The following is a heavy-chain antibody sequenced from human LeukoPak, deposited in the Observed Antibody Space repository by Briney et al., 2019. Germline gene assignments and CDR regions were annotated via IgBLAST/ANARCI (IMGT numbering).Heavy chain of an antibody. CDR2: ISSSSSYI. CDR1: GFTFTSYS. CDR3: ANHGDLDAFDI. Sequence: GGSLRLSCAASGFTFTSYSMNWVRQAPGKGLEWVSSISSSSSYIYYADSVKGRFTISRDNAKNSLYLQMNSLRAEDTAVYYCANHGDLDAFDIWGQGTMVTVSS. J-gene: IGHJ3*02. V-gene: IGHV3-21*01. D-gene: IGHD4-17*01.